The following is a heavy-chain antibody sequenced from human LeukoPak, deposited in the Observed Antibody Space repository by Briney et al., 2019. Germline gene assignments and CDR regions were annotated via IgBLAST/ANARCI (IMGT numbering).Heavy chain of an antibody. CDR2: ISSSSSYI. Sequence: PGGSLRLSCAASGFTVSSNYMSWVRQAPGKGLEWVSSISSSSSYIYYADSVKGRFTISRDNAKNSLYLQMSSLRAEDTAVYYCARSVLRFLEWPFDYWGQGTLVTVSS. CDR1: GFTVSSNY. J-gene: IGHJ4*02. CDR3: ARSVLRFLEWPFDY. D-gene: IGHD3-3*01. V-gene: IGHV3-21*01.